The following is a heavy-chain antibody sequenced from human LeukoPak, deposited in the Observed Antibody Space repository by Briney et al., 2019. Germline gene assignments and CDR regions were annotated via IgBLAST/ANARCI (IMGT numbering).Heavy chain of an antibody. J-gene: IGHJ5*02. CDR3: ARVGYYGSGLGGLDP. V-gene: IGHV4-59*02. CDR1: GGTVSSNY. Sequence: SGSLSLTCSVSGGTVSSNYRSWIRQAPGKGLEWIGYIYYSGSTNYNPSLKSRVTISVDTSKNQFSLKLSSVTAADTAVYYCARVGYYGSGLGGLDPWGEGTLVTVSS. D-gene: IGHD3-10*01. CDR2: IYYSGST.